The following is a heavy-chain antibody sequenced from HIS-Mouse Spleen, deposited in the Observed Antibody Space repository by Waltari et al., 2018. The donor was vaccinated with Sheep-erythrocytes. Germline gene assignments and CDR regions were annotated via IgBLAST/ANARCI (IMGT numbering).Heavy chain of an antibody. CDR2: SIPIIGIA. V-gene: IGHV1-69*04. CDR1: GGPFSSYA. CDR3: AQTGATTPHFDY. Sequence: QVQLVQSGAEVKKPGSSVKFSCKASGGPFSSYAISWFQKAPGQGLEWMGRSIPIIGIANDAQKFQGRGTITADKSTSTAYMELSSLRSEDTAVYYCAQTGATTPHFDYWGQGTLVTVSS. D-gene: IGHD1-26*01. J-gene: IGHJ4*02.